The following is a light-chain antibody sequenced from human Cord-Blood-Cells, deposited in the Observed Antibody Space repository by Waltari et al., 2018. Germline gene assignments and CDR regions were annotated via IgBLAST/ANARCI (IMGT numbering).Light chain of an antibody. CDR3: SSYTSSSTPVV. Sequence: QSALTQPASVSGSPGQSITISCTGTSSDVGGYNYVSWYQQHPGKAPKLMFYDVSNRPSGVSNRFSGSKSGNTASLTIFGLQAEDEADYYCSSYTSSSTPVVFGGGTKLTVL. V-gene: IGLV2-14*01. CDR1: SSDVGGYNY. J-gene: IGLJ2*01. CDR2: DVS.